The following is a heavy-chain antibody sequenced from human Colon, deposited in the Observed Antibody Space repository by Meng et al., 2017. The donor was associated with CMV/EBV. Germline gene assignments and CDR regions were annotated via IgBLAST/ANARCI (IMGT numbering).Heavy chain of an antibody. Sequence: SCNPSGYTFPSYFLHWLRQAPGQGLEWMGRIDSSNGGTNYAQTFQDRVTMTRDTSISTTYLEVSRLTSDDTAVYYCARDDRSYGVDYWGQGTLVTVSS. CDR2: IDSSNGGT. CDR1: GYTFPSYF. CDR3: ARDDRSYGVDY. D-gene: IGHD3-10*01. V-gene: IGHV1-2*06. J-gene: IGHJ4*02.